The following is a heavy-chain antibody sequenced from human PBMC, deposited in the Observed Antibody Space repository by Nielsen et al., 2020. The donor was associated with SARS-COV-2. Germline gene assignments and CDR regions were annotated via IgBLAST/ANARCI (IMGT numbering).Heavy chain of an antibody. CDR1: GYTFTSYG. D-gene: IGHD4-17*01. J-gene: IGHJ4*02. Sequence: ASVKVSCKASGYTFTSYGISWVRQAPGQGLEWMGWISAYNGNKNYAQKLQGRVTMTTDTSTSTAYMELRGLRSDDQAVDYGAAGHGDYTDYWGQGTLVTVSS. V-gene: IGHV1-18*04. CDR2: ISAYNGNK. CDR3: AAGHGDYTDY.